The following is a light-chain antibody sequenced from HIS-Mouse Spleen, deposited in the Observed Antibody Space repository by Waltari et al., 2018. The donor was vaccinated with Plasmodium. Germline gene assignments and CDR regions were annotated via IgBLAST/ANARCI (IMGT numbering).Light chain of an antibody. CDR2: EDS. CDR3: YSTDSSGNHRV. J-gene: IGLJ3*02. V-gene: IGLV3-10*01. CDR1: ALPQKS. Sequence: SYELTQPPSVSVSPGQTARITCSGDALPQKSAYWYQQKSGQAPVLGIYEDSKRPSGIPERFSGSSAGTMATLTSSGAQVEEEADYYCYSTDSSGNHRVFGGGTKLTVL.